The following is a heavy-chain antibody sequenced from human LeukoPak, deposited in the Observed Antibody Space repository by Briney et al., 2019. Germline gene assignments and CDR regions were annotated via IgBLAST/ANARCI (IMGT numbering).Heavy chain of an antibody. Sequence: PGRSLRLSCAASGFTFSTYSMNWVRQAPGKGLEWVSSISRSSDSIYYADSVKGRFTISRDNAKNSLYLQVNSLRAEDTAVYYCARGGGSSSWYVQNWFDPWGQGTLVTVSS. CDR2: ISRSSDSI. D-gene: IGHD6-13*01. V-gene: IGHV3-21*01. CDR1: GFTFSTYS. CDR3: ARGGGSSSWYVQNWFDP. J-gene: IGHJ5*02.